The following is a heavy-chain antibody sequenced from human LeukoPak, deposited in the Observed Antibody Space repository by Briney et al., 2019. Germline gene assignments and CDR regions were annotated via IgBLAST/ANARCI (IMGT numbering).Heavy chain of an antibody. CDR2: INTNTGNP. D-gene: IGHD4-17*01. J-gene: IGHJ4*02. CDR1: GYTFTSYA. Sequence: ASVKVSCKASGYTFTSYAMNWVRQAPGQGLEWMGWINTNTGNPTYAQGFTGRFVFSLDTSVSTAYLQISSLKAEDTVVYYCARQAGDDYGDYRFHYYFDYWGQGTLVTVSS. CDR3: ARQAGDDYGDYRFHYYFDY. V-gene: IGHV7-4-1*02.